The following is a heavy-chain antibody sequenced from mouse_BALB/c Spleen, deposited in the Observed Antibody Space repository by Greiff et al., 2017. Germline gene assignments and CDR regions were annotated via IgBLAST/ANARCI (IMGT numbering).Heavy chain of an antibody. J-gene: IGHJ3*01. CDR2: INPYNGDT. D-gene: IGHD2-2*01. CDR1: GYSFTGYF. Sequence: EVQVVESGPELVKPGASVKISCKASGYSFTGYFMNWVKQSHGKSLEWIGRINPYNGDTFYNQKFKGKATLTVDKSSSTAHMELLSLTSEDSAVYYCGSGLYYGYDPWFAYWGQGTLVTVSA. V-gene: IGHV1-37*01. CDR3: GSGLYYGYDPWFAY.